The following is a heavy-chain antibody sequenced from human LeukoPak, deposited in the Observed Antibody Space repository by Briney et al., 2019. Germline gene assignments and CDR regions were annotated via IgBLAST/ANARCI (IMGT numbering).Heavy chain of an antibody. CDR1: GSSISSYY. J-gene: IGHJ5*02. V-gene: IGHV4-59*01. CDR3: ARGRSWYDWFDP. D-gene: IGHD6-13*01. Sequence: SETLSLTCTVSGSSISSYYWSWIRQPPGKGLEWIGYIYYSGSTNYNPSLKSRVTISVDTSKNQFSLKLSSVTAADTAVYYCARGRSWYDWFDPWGQGTLVTVSS. CDR2: IYYSGST.